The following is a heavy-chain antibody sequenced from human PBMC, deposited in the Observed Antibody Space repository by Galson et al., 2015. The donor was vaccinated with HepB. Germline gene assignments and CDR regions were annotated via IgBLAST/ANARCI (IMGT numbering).Heavy chain of an antibody. CDR2: VFYSGST. Sequence: ETLSLTCTVSGGSISSSSYYWGWIRQPPGKGLEWIGSVFYSGSTSYNPSLKSRVTISINTSKNQFSLRLSSESAADTAVYYCARLSLRHYYDSSGVKSSVWYFDLWGRGTLVTVSS. CDR1: GGSISSSSYY. D-gene: IGHD3-22*01. J-gene: IGHJ2*01. V-gene: IGHV4-39*01. CDR3: ARLSLRHYYDSSGVKSSVWYFDL.